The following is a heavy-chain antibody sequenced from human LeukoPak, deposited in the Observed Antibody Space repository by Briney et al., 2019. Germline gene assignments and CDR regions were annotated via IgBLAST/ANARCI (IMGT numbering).Heavy chain of an antibody. CDR3: APPAEGVVVPAAPGG. V-gene: IGHV3-30-3*01. CDR2: ISYDGSNK. CDR1: GFTFSSYA. Sequence: GGSLRLSCAASGFTFSSYAMHWVRQAPGKGLEWVAVISYDGSNKYYADSVKGRFTISRDNSKNTLYLQMNSLRAEDTAVYYCAPPAEGVVVPAAPGGWGQGTLVTVSS. D-gene: IGHD2-2*01. J-gene: IGHJ4*02.